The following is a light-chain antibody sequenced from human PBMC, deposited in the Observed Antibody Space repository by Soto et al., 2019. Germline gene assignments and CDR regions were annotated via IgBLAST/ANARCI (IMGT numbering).Light chain of an antibody. CDR1: QSVSSN. V-gene: IGKV3-20*01. Sequence: EIVLTHSPATLSLSPGERATFSCRASQSVSSNLAWYQQKSGQAPRLLIYGAFSRANGIPVRFSGSASGTDFTLIISRLEPEDVAVYYCQQYGSLPKTFGQGTKVDIK. J-gene: IGKJ1*01. CDR3: QQYGSLPKT. CDR2: GAF.